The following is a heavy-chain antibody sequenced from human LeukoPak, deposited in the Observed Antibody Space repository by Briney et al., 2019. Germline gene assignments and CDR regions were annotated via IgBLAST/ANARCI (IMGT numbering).Heavy chain of an antibody. D-gene: IGHD6-13*01. J-gene: IGHJ4*02. CDR3: AKATGSSSSWYPGY. Sequence: GGSLRLSCAASGFTFSSYGMSWVRQAPGKGLEWVSAISGSGGNTYYADSVKGRFTISRDNSKNTLYLQMNSLRAEDTAVYYCAKATGSSSSWYPGYWGQGTLVTVSS. V-gene: IGHV3-23*01. CDR2: ISGSGGNT. CDR1: GFTFSSYG.